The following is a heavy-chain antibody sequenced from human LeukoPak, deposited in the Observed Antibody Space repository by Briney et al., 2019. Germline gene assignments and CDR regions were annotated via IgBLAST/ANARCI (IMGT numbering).Heavy chain of an antibody. J-gene: IGHJ4*02. V-gene: IGHV3-30-3*01. D-gene: IGHD2-21*01. CDR3: ARAGPRDSVDY. Sequence: GGSLRLSCAASGFTFSSYAMHWVRQAPGKGLVWVAVISYDGSNKYYADSVKGRFTISRDNSKNTLYLQMNSLRAEDTAVYYCARAGPRDSVDYWGQGTLVTVSS. CDR1: GFTFSSYA. CDR2: ISYDGSNK.